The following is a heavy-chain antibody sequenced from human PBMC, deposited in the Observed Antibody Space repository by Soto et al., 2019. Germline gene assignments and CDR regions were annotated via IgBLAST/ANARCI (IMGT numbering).Heavy chain of an antibody. D-gene: IGHD3-3*01. CDR3: ARAIEWLYIDY. V-gene: IGHV1-69*12. J-gene: IGHJ4*02. Sequence: QVQLVQSGAEVKKPGSSVKVSCKDSGGTFSSYAISWVRQAPGKGLEWMGGIIPIFGTANCAQKFQGRVTIPADESTRTAYMELSSLRSEDTAVYYCARAIEWLYIDYWGQGTLVTVSS. CDR1: GGTFSSYA. CDR2: IIPIFGTA.